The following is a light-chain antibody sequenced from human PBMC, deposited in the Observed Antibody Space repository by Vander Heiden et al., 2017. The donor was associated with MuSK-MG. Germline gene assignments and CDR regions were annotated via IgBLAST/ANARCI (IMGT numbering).Light chain of an antibody. V-gene: IGKV4-1*01. CDR1: QSVLYSTNNKNY. Sequence: DIVMTQSPDSLAVSLGERDTINCKSSQSVLYSTNNKNYLAWYQQKPGQPPKLLIYWASTRESGVPDRFSGSGSGTVFTLTISSLQAEDVAVYYCQQDDSTPWTFGQGTKVEIK. CDR2: WAS. CDR3: QQDDSTPWT. J-gene: IGKJ1*01.